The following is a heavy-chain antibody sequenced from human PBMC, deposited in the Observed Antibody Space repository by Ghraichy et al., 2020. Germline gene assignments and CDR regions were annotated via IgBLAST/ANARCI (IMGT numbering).Heavy chain of an antibody. V-gene: IGHV6-1*01. CDR3: ARENSLDYYDSSGYQNWFDP. CDR1: GDSVSSNSAA. J-gene: IGHJ5*02. Sequence: SQTLSLTCAISGDSVSSNSAAWNWIRQSPSRGLEWLGRTYYRSKWYNDYAVSVKSRITINPDTSKNQFSLQLNSVTPEDTAVYYCARENSLDYYDSSGYQNWFDPWGQGTLVTVSS. CDR2: TYYRSKWYN. D-gene: IGHD3-22*01.